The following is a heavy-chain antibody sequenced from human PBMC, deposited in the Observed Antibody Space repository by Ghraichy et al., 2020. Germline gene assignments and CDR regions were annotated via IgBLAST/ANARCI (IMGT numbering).Heavy chain of an antibody. CDR2: IYSGGST. J-gene: IGHJ4*02. V-gene: IGHV3-53*01. CDR1: GFTVSSNY. D-gene: IGHD1-1*01. CDR3: AGGTGFTRRDY. Sequence: GGSLRLSCAASGFTVSSNYMSWVRQAPGKGLEWVSVIYSGGSTDYADSVKGRFTISRDNSKNTLYLQMNSLRGEDTAVYYCAGGTGFTRRDYWGQGTQVTVSS.